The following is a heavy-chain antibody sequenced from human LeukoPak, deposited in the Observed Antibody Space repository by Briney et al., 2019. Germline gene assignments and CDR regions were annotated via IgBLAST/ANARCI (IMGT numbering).Heavy chain of an antibody. CDR3: ARDGVIAVRPIHFDY. J-gene: IGHJ4*02. Sequence: ASVKVSCKASGYTFTSYGISWVRQAPGQGLEWMGWISAYNGNTNYAQKLQGRVTMTTDTSTSTAYMELRSLRSDDTAVYYCARDGVIAVRPIHFDYWGQGTLVTVSS. D-gene: IGHD6-6*01. V-gene: IGHV1-18*01. CDR2: ISAYNGNT. CDR1: GYTFTSYG.